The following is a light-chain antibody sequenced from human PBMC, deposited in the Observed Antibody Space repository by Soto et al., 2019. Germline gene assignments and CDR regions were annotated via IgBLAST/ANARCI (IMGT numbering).Light chain of an antibody. CDR3: QQYNNWPIT. V-gene: IGKV3-15*01. Sequence: EIVMTQSPATLSVSPGERATLSCRASRSVSSNLAWYQQKPGQAPRLLIYGASARATGIPARFRGSGSGTDFTLTISSPQSEDFAVYYCQQYNNWPITFGQGTRLEIK. CDR2: GAS. J-gene: IGKJ5*01. CDR1: RSVSSN.